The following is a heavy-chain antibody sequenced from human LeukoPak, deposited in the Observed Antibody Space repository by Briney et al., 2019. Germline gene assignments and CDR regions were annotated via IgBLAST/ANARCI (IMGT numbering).Heavy chain of an antibody. CDR3: ARLSGVFWAFGI. Sequence: SETLSLTCTVSGGSISSSSYYWGWIRQPPGKGLEWIGSIYYSGSTYYNPSLKSRVTISVDTSKNQFSLKLSSVTAADTAVYYCARLSGVFWAFGIWGQGTMVTVSS. V-gene: IGHV4-39*01. CDR2: IYYSGST. J-gene: IGHJ3*02. D-gene: IGHD7-27*01. CDR1: GGSISSSSYY.